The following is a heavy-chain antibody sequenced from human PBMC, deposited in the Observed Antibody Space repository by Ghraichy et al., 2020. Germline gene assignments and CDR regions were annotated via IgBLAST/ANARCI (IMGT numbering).Heavy chain of an antibody. CDR1: GFTFSSNW. CDR3: ARDLGPYDC. CDR2: INQDGNDK. D-gene: IGHD3-16*01. V-gene: IGHV3-7*03. Sequence: GESLNIPCAASGFTFSSNWMTWVRQAPGKGLEWVANINQDGNDKYYMDSVKGRFTISRDNAKNSLYLQMNSLRAEDTAVYFCARDLGPYDCWGRGTLVTVSS. J-gene: IGHJ4*02.